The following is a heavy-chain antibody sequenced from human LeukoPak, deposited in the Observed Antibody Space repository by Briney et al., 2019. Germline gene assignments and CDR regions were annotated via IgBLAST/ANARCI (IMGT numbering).Heavy chain of an antibody. D-gene: IGHD6-19*01. CDR1: GFTFSAFW. CDR3: ARARKPSGWYWGHFDY. CDR2: IKQDGSEK. V-gene: IGHV3-7*03. J-gene: IGHJ4*02. Sequence: PGGSLRLSCAASGFTFSAFWMSWVRQAPGKGLEWVANIKQDGSEKYYVDSVKGRFTISRDNAKNSLYPQMNSLRAEDTAVYYCARARKPSGWYWGHFDYWGQGTLVTVSS.